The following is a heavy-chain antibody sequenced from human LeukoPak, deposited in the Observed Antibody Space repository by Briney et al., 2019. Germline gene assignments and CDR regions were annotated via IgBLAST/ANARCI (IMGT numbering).Heavy chain of an antibody. D-gene: IGHD3-22*01. CDR3: ARGVQYYYDSSGFDY. CDR2: IYYSGST. CDR1: GGSISSSSYY. Sequence: SETLSLTCTVSGGSISSSSYYWGWIRQPPGKGLEWIGSIYYSGSTYYNPSLKSRVTISVDTSKNQFSLKLSSVTAADTAVYYCARGVQYYYDSSGFDYWGQGTLVTVSS. V-gene: IGHV4-39*01. J-gene: IGHJ4*02.